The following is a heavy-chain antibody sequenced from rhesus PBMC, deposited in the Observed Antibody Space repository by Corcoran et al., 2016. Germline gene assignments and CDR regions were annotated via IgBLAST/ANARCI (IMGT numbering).Heavy chain of an antibody. D-gene: IGHD3-3*01. CDR2: INGNSGST. Sequence: QVQLQESGPGLVKPSETLSLTCAVSVASISSYWWSWIRQPPGKGLEGIGEINGNSGSTNYNPSLKSRVTISKDASKNQFSLKLSSVTAADTAVYYCARARAGGYNFWSGYYWGQGVLVTVSS. CDR1: VASISSYW. CDR3: ARARAGGYNFWSGYY. V-gene: IGHV4-80*01. J-gene: IGHJ4*01.